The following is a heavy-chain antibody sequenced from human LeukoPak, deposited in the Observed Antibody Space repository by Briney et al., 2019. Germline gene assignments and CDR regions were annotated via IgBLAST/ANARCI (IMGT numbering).Heavy chain of an antibody. Sequence: GGSLRLSCAASGLTFSSYGMHWVRQAPGKGLEWVAVIWYDGSNKYYADSVKGRFTISRDNSKNTLYLQMNSLRAEDTAVYYCASGYGYDSYPAGTGGYWGQGTLVTVSS. V-gene: IGHV3-33*01. CDR3: ASGYGYDSYPAGTGGY. D-gene: IGHD6-13*01. J-gene: IGHJ4*02. CDR2: IWYDGSNK. CDR1: GLTFSSYG.